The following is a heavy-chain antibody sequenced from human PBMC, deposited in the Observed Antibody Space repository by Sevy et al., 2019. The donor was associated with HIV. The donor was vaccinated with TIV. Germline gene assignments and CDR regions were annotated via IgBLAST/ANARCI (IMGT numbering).Heavy chain of an antibody. Sequence: GGSLRLSCAASGFAFSTHAMHWVRQAPGKGLEWVAVISYEGTETFYAASVKGRFTISRDNSKNRLSLQINSLRPEDTAVYYCARDGGYSVKWYPLYWGHGTLVTVSS. V-gene: IGHV3-30-3*01. D-gene: IGHD1-26*01. CDR3: ARDGGYSVKWYPLY. J-gene: IGHJ4*01. CDR1: GFAFSTHA. CDR2: ISYEGTET.